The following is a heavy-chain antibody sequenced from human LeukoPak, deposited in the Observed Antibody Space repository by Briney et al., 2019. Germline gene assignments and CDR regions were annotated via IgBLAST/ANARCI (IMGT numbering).Heavy chain of an antibody. Sequence: SETLSLTCTVSGGSMSSYFWSWIRQPPGKGLAWIGYISYSGSTNYNPSLKSRVTISVDTSKNQFSLQLSSVTAADTAVYYCARNQIGRDIFDIGGQGQWSPSLQ. V-gene: IGHV4-59*01. CDR3: ARNQIGRDIFDI. CDR1: GGSMSSYF. J-gene: IGHJ3*02. CDR2: ISYSGST. D-gene: IGHD2-15*01.